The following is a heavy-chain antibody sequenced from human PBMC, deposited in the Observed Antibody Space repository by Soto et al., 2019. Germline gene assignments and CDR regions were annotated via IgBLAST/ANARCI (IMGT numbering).Heavy chain of an antibody. Sequence: GESLKISCKGPGYIFIDYWIDWVRQMPGKGLEWMGIGYPRDSDTRYSPSSQGPVTISDNRSIGTPFLHWLSSKPPDTALYYLARPPLHGYSIRFNPWG. J-gene: IGHJ5*02. CDR3: ARPPLHGYSIRFNP. CDR1: GYIFIDYW. D-gene: IGHD2-15*01. V-gene: IGHV5-51*01. CDR2: GYPRDSDT.